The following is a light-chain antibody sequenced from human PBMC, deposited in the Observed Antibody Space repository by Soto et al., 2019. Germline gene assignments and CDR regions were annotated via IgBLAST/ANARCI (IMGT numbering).Light chain of an antibody. CDR3: QQYYNWPRT. J-gene: IGKJ1*01. CDR1: QSVIGD. CDR2: GTS. V-gene: IGKV3-15*01. Sequence: EIVMTQSPVTLSVSPGESATLSCRASQSVIGDLAWYQQRPGQAPRLLIYGTSTRATGIPARFSGSGSGTDFTLTISGLQSEDFAVYYCQQYYNWPRTFGQGTKVEIK.